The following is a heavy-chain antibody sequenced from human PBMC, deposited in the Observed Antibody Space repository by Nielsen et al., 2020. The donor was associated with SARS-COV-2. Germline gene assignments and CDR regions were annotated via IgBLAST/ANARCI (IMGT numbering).Heavy chain of an antibody. CDR2: IYPGDSAT. J-gene: IGHJ4*02. CDR3: ARGSGCSYGPDYLVY. CDR1: GYIFTSYW. Sequence: GGSLRLSCKGSGYIFTSYWIGWVRQMPGKGLEWMGIIYPGDSATRYSPSFQGQVTISADNSISTAYLQWSSLKASDTAMYYCARGSGCSYGPDYLVYWGQGTLVTVSS. D-gene: IGHD5-18*01. V-gene: IGHV5-51*01.